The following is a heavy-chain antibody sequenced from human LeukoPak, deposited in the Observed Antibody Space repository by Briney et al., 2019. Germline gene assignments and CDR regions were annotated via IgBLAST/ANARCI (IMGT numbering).Heavy chain of an antibody. CDR1: GGSISSSSYY. V-gene: IGHV4-39*07. Sequence: PSETLSLTCTVSGGSISSSSYYWGWIRQPPGKGLEWIGSIYYSGSTYYNPSLKSRVTISVDTSKNQFSLKLSSVTAADTAVYYCARRYRFREFYWGQGTLVTVSS. CDR2: IYYSGST. CDR3: ARRYRFREFY. D-gene: IGHD3-10*01. J-gene: IGHJ4*02.